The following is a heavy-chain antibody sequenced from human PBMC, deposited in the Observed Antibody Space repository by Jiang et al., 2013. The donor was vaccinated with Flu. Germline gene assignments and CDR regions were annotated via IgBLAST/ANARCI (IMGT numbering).Heavy chain of an antibody. CDR1: GFSLSTSGMC. Sequence: KPTQTLTLTCTFSGFSLSTSGMCVSWIRQPPGKALEWLARIDWDDDKYYSTSLKTRLTISKDTSKNQVVLTMTNMDPVDTATYYCARIHLVADFWSGYYDKYYYYGMDVWGKGTTVTVSS. J-gene: IGHJ6*04. D-gene: IGHD3-3*01. CDR2: IDWDDDK. CDR3: ARIHLVADFWSGYYDKYYYYGMDV. V-gene: IGHV2-70*11.